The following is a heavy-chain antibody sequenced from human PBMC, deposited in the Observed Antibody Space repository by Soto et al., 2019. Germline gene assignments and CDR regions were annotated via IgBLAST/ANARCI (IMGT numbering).Heavy chain of an antibody. CDR3: AKAYRWLQFEIPLGL. CDR1: GFTFSSYA. CDR2: ISGSGGST. J-gene: IGHJ4*02. V-gene: IGHV3-23*01. Sequence: EVQLLESGGGLVQPGGSLRLSCAASGFTFSSYAMSRVRQAPGKGLEWVSAISGSGGSTYYADSVKGRFTISRDNSKNTLYLQMNSLRAEDTAVYYCAKAYRWLQFEIPLGLWGQGTLVTVSS. D-gene: IGHD4-4*01.